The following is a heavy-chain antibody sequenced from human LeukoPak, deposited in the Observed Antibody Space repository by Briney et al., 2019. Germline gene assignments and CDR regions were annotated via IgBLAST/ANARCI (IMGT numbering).Heavy chain of an antibody. CDR2: IIPIFGTA. V-gene: IGHV1-69*05. J-gene: IGHJ6*03. Sequence: SVKVSCKASGGTFSSYAISWVRQAPGQGLEWMGGIIPIFGTANYAQKFQGRVTITTDESTSTAYMELSSLRSEDTAVYYCARGLVPAAIGPSADYYYYYYMDVWGQGTLVTVSS. CDR1: GGTFSSYA. D-gene: IGHD2-2*01. CDR3: ARGLVPAAIGPSADYYYYYYMDV.